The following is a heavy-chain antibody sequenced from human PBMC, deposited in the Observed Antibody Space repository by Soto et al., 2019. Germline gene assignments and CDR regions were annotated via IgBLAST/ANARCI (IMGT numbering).Heavy chain of an antibody. Sequence: LRLSCTSSSVTINVYGIQWVRQTPAKGLEWVAFITNDGSVQHYAESVKGRFTISRDHSKNTVDLQMSSLRSEETAVYYCARDIWSGGYKWFDSWGPGTLVTVSS. CDR1: SVTINVYG. CDR3: ARDIWSGGYKWFDS. D-gene: IGHD3-3*01. CDR2: ITNDGSVQ. V-gene: IGHV3-30*03. J-gene: IGHJ5*01.